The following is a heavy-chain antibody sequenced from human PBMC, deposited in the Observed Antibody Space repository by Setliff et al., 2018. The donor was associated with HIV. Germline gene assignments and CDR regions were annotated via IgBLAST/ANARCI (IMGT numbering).Heavy chain of an antibody. V-gene: IGHV1-46*01. D-gene: IGHD3-22*01. CDR2: INPSDGAT. J-gene: IGHJ3*02. CDR3: ARVHDGTTTGAFDI. CDR1: GYTFSNYD. Sequence: GASVKVSCKASGYTFSNYDINWVRQAPGQGLEWMGIINPSDGATTYAGNFQDRVTMTRDTSTSTVYMELNSLRSEDTAVYYCARVHDGTTTGAFDIWGQGTLVTVSS.